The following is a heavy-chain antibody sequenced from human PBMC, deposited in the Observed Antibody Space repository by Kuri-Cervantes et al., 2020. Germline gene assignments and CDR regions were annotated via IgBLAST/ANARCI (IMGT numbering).Heavy chain of an antibody. D-gene: IGHD3-10*01. CDR1: GFTFSSYG. CDR3: ARARSNFGSGSYVDH. CDR2: IWYDGSNK. Sequence: GESLKISCAASGFTFSSYGMHWVRQAPGKGLEWVAVIWYDGSNKYYADSVKGRFTISRDNSKNTLSLQMNSLRAEDTAVYYCARARSNFGSGSYVDHWGQGTLVTVSS. V-gene: IGHV3-33*01. J-gene: IGHJ4*02.